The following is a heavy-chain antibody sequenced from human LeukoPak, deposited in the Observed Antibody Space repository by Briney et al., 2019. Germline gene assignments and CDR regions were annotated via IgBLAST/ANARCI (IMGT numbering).Heavy chain of an antibody. V-gene: IGHV3-30*19. CDR2: IWYEGSNK. CDR1: GFTFSSYG. D-gene: IGHD2-2*01. Sequence: GGSLRLSCAASGFTFSSYGMHWVRQAQGKGLEWVAVIWYEGSNKYYADSVKGRFTIYRDNSKNTLYLQMNSLRAEDTAVYYCASFDSGDCSSTSCYYSRGDYWGQGTLVTVSS. CDR3: ASFDSGDCSSTSCYYSRGDY. J-gene: IGHJ4*02.